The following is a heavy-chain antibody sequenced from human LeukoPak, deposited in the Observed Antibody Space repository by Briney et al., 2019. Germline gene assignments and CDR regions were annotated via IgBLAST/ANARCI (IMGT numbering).Heavy chain of an antibody. J-gene: IGHJ6*03. CDR1: GYTFTSYD. D-gene: IGHD2-8*01. CDR2: MNPNSGNT. Sequence: ASVKVSCKASGYTFTSYDINWVRQATGQGLEWMGWMNPNSGNTGYAQKFQGRVTITRNTSISTAYMELSSLRSEDTALYYCARKGCTIGVCYPYYYYYMDFWGERTTGTVSS. CDR3: ARKGCTIGVCYPYYYYYMDF. V-gene: IGHV1-8*03.